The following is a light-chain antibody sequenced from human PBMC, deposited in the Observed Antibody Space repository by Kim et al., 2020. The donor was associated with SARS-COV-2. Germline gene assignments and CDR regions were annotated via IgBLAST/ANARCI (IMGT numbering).Light chain of an antibody. J-gene: IGLJ2*01. Sequence: PGKTAMITCGGNNIGSKSVHWYQRKPGQAPVLVVYDDSDRPSGIPERFSGSKSWNTATLTISRVEAGDEADYYCQVWDSSSYHPVVFGGGTQLTVL. V-gene: IGLV3-21*03. CDR3: QVWDSSSYHPVV. CDR2: DDS. CDR1: NIGSKS.